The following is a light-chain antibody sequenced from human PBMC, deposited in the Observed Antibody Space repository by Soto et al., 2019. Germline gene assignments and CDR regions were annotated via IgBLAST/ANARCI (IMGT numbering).Light chain of an antibody. V-gene: IGLV2-8*01. CDR3: YSYAGSNLYV. CDR2: EVS. CDR1: SSDVGGYNY. Sequence: QSALTQPASVSGSPGQSITISCTGTSSDVGGYNYVSWYQQHPGKAPKLMIYEVSKRPSGVPDRFSGSKSGNTASLTVSGLQAEDEADYYCYSYAGSNLYVFGTGTKLTVL. J-gene: IGLJ1*01.